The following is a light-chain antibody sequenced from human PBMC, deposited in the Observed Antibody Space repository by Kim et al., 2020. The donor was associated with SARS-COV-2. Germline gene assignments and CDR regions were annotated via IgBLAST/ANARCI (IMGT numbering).Light chain of an antibody. V-gene: IGKV3-15*01. CDR2: DAY. J-gene: IGKJ5*01. CDR3: QQYHLWPIT. Sequence: VSTGERATLSGRASQSVSSNLAWYQQNPGQAPRLLISDAYPRATGIPARFSGSGSGTEFTLTISSLQSEDFAVYYCQQYHLWPITFGQGTRLEIK. CDR1: QSVSSN.